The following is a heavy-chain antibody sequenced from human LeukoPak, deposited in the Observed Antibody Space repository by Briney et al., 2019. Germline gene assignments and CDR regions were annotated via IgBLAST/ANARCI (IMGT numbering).Heavy chain of an antibody. D-gene: IGHD2-2*01. V-gene: IGHV4-31*03. CDR3: ARVVRQAYQLLPQINYYYYMDV. CDR2: IYYSGST. Sequence: PSETLSLTCTVSGGSISSGGYYWSWIRQHPGKGLEWIGYIYYSGSTYYNPSLKSRVTISVDTSKNQFSLKLSSVTAADTAVYYCARVVRQAYQLLPQINYYYYMDVWGKGPRSPSP. J-gene: IGHJ6*03. CDR1: GGSISSGGYY.